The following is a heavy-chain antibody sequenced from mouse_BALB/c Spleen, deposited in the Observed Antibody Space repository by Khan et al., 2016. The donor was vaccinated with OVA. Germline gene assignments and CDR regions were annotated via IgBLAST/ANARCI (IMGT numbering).Heavy chain of an antibody. Sequence: EVQLQESGPSLVKPSQTLSLTCSVTGDSITRGYWNWIRKFPGNKLDYMGYISYSGNTYCNPSLKSRISITRDTSNNQYYLQLNSVTTEDTATYYCACELRGFAYWGQGTLVTVSA. V-gene: IGHV3-8*02. CDR3: ACELRGFAY. CDR1: GDSITRGY. J-gene: IGHJ3*01. CDR2: ISYSGNT. D-gene: IGHD1-1*01.